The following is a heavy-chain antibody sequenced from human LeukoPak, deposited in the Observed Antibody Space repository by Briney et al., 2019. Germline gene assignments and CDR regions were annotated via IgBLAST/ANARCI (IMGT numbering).Heavy chain of an antibody. CDR2: ISYIGST. V-gene: IGHV4-59*11. D-gene: IGHD4-17*01. J-gene: IGHJ3*01. CDR3: ARDPTTVTKGLDL. CDR1: GGSFSSHY. Sequence: SETLSLTCTVSGGSFSSHYWSWIRQPPGKGLEWIGYISYIGSTNYNPSLKSRVTISVDTSKNQFSLKLSSVTAADAAVYFCARDPTTVTKGLDLWGQGTMVTVSS.